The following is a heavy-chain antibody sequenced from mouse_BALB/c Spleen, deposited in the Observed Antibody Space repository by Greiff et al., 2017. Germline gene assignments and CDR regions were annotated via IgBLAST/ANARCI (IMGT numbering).Heavy chain of an antibody. V-gene: IGHV2-6-4*01. CDR2: IWGGGST. CDR3: ASPNGSSYDYAMDY. J-gene: IGHJ4*01. D-gene: IGHD1-1*01. CDR1: GFSLSRYS. Sequence: VQLKESGPGLVAPSQSLSITCTVSGFSLSRYSVHWVRQPPGKGLEWLGMIWGGGSTDYNSALKSRLSISKDNSKSQVVLKMNSLQTDDTAMYYCASPNGSSYDYAMDYWGQGTSVTVSA.